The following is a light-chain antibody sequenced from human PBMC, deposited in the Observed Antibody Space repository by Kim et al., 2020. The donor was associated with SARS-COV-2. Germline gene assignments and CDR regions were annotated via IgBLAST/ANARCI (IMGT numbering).Light chain of an antibody. CDR2: AAA. V-gene: IGKV1-39*01. CDR3: HQSYSTHYA. Sequence: DIQMTQSPSSLSASVGDRVTITCRASQSISSYLNWYQQKPGKAPKLLIYAAASLQSGVPSRFSGSGSGTDFTLTISSLQPEDFATYYCHQSYSTHYAFGQGTKREI. CDR1: QSISSY. J-gene: IGKJ2*01.